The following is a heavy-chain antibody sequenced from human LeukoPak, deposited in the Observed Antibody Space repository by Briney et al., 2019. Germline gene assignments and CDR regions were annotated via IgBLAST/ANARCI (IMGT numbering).Heavy chain of an antibody. CDR1: GGSFSGYY. CDR2: INHSGST. J-gene: IGHJ6*03. Sequence: SETLSLTCAVYGGSFSGYYWSWIRQPPGKGLEWIGEINHSGSTNYNPSLKSRVTISVDTSKNQFSLKLSSVTAADTAVYYCARCEVYYYYYMDAWGKGTTVTVSS. CDR3: ARCEVYYYYYMDA. V-gene: IGHV4-34*01.